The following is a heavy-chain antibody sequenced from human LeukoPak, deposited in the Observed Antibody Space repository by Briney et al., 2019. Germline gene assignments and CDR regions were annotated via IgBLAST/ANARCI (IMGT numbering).Heavy chain of an antibody. J-gene: IGHJ4*02. V-gene: IGHV3-74*01. Sequence: GGSLRLSCGASGFTFGTYWMHWVRQAPGKGLVWVSGINSDGGTTTYADSVKGRFTISRDNAKNSLFLQMNSLTVDDTAVYYCSGGSRFVDYWGQGTLVTVSS. CDR3: SGGSRFVDY. CDR2: INSDGGTT. D-gene: IGHD3-16*01. CDR1: GFTFGTYW.